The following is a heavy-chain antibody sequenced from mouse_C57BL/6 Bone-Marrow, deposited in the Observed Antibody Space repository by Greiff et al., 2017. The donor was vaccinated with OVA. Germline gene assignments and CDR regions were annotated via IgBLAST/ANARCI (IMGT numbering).Heavy chain of an antibody. J-gene: IGHJ2*01. D-gene: IGHD1-1*01. V-gene: IGHV1-15*01. CDR3: TSITTVVEEGY. CDR1: GYTFTDYE. CDR2: IDPETGGT. Sequence: VKLVESGAELVRPGASVTLSCKASGYTFTDYEMHWVKQTPVHGLEWIGAIDPETGGTAYNQKFKGKAILTADKSSSTAYMELRSLTSEDSAVYYCTSITTVVEEGYWGQGTTLTVSS.